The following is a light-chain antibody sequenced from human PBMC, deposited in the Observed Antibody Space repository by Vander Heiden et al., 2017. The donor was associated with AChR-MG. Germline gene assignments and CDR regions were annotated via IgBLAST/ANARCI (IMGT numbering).Light chain of an antibody. CDR3: QQHSNWPPVT. V-gene: IGKV3-11*01. Sequence: VFTQSAATLSLSPGERATLSCRASQSVSSYLAWYQQKPGQAPRLLIYDASNRATGIPARFSGSGSGTDFTLTISSLESEDFAVYYCQQHSNWPPVTFGQGTKLEIK. CDR1: QSVSSY. J-gene: IGKJ2*01. CDR2: DAS.